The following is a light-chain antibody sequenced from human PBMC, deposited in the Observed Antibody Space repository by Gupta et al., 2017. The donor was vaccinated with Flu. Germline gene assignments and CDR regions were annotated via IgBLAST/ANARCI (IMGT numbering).Light chain of an antibody. CDR1: QSITNY. Sequence: DIQRTQSPSSVSASVGDRVTITCRASQSITNYLAWYQQKPGKDPKLLIYVASTLQSGVPSRFSGSGSGTDFTLTISSLQPEDVATYYCQNDYSAPLTFGHGTKVNIK. CDR2: VAS. J-gene: IGKJ3*01. CDR3: QNDYSAPLT. V-gene: IGKV1-27*01.